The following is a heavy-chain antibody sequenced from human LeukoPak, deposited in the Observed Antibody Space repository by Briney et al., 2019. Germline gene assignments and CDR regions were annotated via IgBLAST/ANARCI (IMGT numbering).Heavy chain of an antibody. D-gene: IGHD5-18*01. V-gene: IGHV4-34*01. CDR1: GGSFSGYY. CDR2: INHSGST. CDR3: ARGTRGYSYGSRYFDY. Sequence: PSETLSLTCAVYGGSFSGYYWSWIRQPPGKGLEWIGEINHSGSTNYNPSLKSRVTISVDMSKNQFSLKLSSVTAADTAVYYCARGTRGYSYGSRYFDYWGQGTLVTVSS. J-gene: IGHJ4*02.